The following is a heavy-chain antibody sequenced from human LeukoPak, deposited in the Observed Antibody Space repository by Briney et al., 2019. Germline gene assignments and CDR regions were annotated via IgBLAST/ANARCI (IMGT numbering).Heavy chain of an antibody. CDR1: GFTFSSYA. D-gene: IGHD6-13*01. CDR3: ANIAAAARGYWFDP. V-gene: IGHV3-30-3*01. J-gene: IGHJ5*02. Sequence: GGSLRLSCAASGFTFSSYAMHWVRQAPGKGLEWVAVISYDGSNKYYADSVKGRFTISRDNSKNTLYLQMNSLRAEDTAVYYCANIAAAARGYWFDPWGQGTLVTVSS. CDR2: ISYDGSNK.